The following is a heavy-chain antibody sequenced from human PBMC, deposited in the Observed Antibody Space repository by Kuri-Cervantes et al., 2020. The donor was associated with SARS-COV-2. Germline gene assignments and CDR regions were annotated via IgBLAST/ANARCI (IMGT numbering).Heavy chain of an antibody. V-gene: IGHV1-69*13. J-gene: IGHJ4*02. CDR2: IIPIFGTA. CDR3: ASLGDAGDLSPPFDY. Sequence: SVKVSCKASGGTFSSYAISWVRQAPGQGLEWMGGIIPIFGTANYAQKFQGKVTITADESTSTAYMELSSLRSEDTAVYYCASLGDAGDLSPPFDYWGQGTLVTVSS. CDR1: GGTFSSYA. D-gene: IGHD3-16*01.